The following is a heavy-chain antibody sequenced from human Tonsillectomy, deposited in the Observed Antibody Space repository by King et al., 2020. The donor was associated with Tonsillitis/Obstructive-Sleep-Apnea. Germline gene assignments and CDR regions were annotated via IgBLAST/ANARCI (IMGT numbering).Heavy chain of an antibody. V-gene: IGHV3-21*01. Sequence: VQLVESGGGLVKPGGSLRLSCAASGFTFSSYSMNWVRQAPGKGLEWVSSIRSSSSYIYYADSVKGRFTISRDNAKNSLYLQMNSLRAEDTAVYYCATTPYYYGSGSYGPDAFDIWGQGTMVTVSS. CDR2: IRSSSSYI. D-gene: IGHD3-10*01. J-gene: IGHJ3*02. CDR3: ATTPYYYGSGSYGPDAFDI. CDR1: GFTFSSYS.